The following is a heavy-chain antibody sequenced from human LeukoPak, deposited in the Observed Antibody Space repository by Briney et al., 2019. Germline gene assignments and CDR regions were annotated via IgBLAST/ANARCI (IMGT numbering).Heavy chain of an antibody. CDR3: ARGPLGSAWYVQYFDY. CDR1: GFTFSSYW. D-gene: IGHD6-13*01. V-gene: IGHV3-7*01. J-gene: IGHJ4*02. CDR2: IKEDGGEK. Sequence: GGSLRLSCAASGFTFSSYWMSWVRQAPGKGLEWVANIKEDGGEKNYVDSVKGRFTISRDNAKKLLYLQMNSLRAEDTAVYYCARGPLGSAWYVQYFDYWGQGTLATVSS.